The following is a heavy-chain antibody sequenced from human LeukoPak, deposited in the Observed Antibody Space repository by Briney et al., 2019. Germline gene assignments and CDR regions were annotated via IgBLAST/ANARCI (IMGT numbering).Heavy chain of an antibody. CDR3: ARGGGSGSYYNPFDY. CDR1: GGSISGYY. V-gene: IGHV4-59*08. CDR2: IYYSGTT. D-gene: IGHD3-10*01. Sequence: PSETLSLTCTVSGGSISGYYWSWIRQPPGKGLEWIGYIYYSGTTYYNPSLKSRVTMSVDMSKNQFPLKLSSVTAADTAVYYCARGGGSGSYYNPFDYWGQGTLVTVSS. J-gene: IGHJ4*02.